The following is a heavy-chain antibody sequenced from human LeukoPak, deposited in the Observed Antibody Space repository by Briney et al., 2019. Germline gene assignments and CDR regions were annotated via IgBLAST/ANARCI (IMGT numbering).Heavy chain of an antibody. CDR2: ISGDGVSP. J-gene: IGHJ4*02. CDR3: ARVSQQQAIPFDY. V-gene: IGHV3-23*01. Sequence: GGSLRLSCAASGFTFNNYALTWVRQTPGKGLECVSAISGDGVSPYYVDSVRGRFTISRDNSKNTLYLQMNSLRAEDTAVYYCARVSQQQAIPFDYWGQGTLVTVSS. D-gene: IGHD6-13*01. CDR1: GFTFNNYA.